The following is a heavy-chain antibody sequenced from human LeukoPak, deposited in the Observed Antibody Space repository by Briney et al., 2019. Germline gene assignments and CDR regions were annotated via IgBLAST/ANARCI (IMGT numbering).Heavy chain of an antibody. CDR3: ARDRGGGGFGSYYYYYYGMDV. CDR2: IYTSGST. CDR1: GGSISSYY. V-gene: IGHV4-4*07. J-gene: IGHJ6*02. D-gene: IGHD2-21*01. Sequence: SETLSLTCTVSGGSISSYYWSWIRQPAGKGLEWIGRIYTSGSTNYNPSLKSRVTMSVDTSKNQFSLKLSSVTAADTAVYYCARDRGGGGFGSYYYYYYGMDVWGQGTTVTVSS.